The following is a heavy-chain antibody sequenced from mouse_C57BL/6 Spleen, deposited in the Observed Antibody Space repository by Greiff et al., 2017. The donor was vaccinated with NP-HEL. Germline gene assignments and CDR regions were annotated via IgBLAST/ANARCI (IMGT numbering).Heavy chain of an antibody. D-gene: IGHD2-5*01. CDR3: ARWGSYYSNYVFDY. V-gene: IGHV1-26*01. J-gene: IGHJ2*01. CDR2: INPNNGGT. CDR1: GYTFTDYY. Sequence: VQLQQSGPELVKPGASVKISCKASGYTFTDYYMNWVKQSHGKSLEWIGDINPNNGGTSYNQKFKGKATLTVDKSSSTAYMELRSLTSEDSAVYYCARWGSYYSNYVFDYWGQGTTLTVSS.